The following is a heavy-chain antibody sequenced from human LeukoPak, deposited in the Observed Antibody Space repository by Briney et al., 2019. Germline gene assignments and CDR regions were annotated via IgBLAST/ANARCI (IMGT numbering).Heavy chain of an antibody. CDR1: GSIFTTYG. Sequence: GGSLRLSCATSGSIFTTYGIHWVRQAPGKGLEWVAVISYDGSNEFYTVSVKGRFTMSRDNSKNTLYLQMNSLSSDDTAVYYCARDPQRWQQLPHYWYFDLCGRGTLVIVSS. V-gene: IGHV3-30*03. J-gene: IGHJ2*01. D-gene: IGHD5-24*01. CDR2: ISYDGSNE. CDR3: ARDPQRWQQLPHYWYFDL.